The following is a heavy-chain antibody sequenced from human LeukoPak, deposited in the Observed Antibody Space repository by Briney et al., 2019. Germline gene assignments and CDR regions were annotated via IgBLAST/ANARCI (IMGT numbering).Heavy chain of an antibody. Sequence: SETLSLTCTVSGGSVSSGGYYWSWIRQHPGKGLEWIGYIYYSGNTYYNPSFKSRVTISVDTSKNQFSLKLSSVTAADTAVYYCARVIAAAGTDYWGQGTLVTVSS. CDR1: GGSVSSGGYY. V-gene: IGHV4-31*03. CDR3: ARVIAAAGTDY. J-gene: IGHJ4*02. CDR2: IYYSGNT. D-gene: IGHD6-13*01.